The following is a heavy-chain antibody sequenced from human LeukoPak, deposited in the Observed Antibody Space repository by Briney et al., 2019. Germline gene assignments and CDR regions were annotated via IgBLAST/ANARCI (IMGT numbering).Heavy chain of an antibody. CDR1: GFTLSDYW. CDR3: AMATWVGGLDY. CDR2: IYRGGST. V-gene: IGHV3-66*01. Sequence: SGGSLRLSCAASGFTLSDYWMHWVRQAPGKGLEWVSVIYRGGSTYYADSVKGRFTISRDNSKNTLYLQMNNLRAEDTAVYYCAMATWVGGLDYWGQGTLVTVSS. D-gene: IGHD1-26*01. J-gene: IGHJ4*02.